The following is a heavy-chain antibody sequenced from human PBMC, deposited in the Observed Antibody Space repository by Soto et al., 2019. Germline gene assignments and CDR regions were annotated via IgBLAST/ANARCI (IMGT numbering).Heavy chain of an antibody. D-gene: IGHD3-3*01. CDR1: GGSFSGYY. J-gene: IGHJ6*02. CDR3: ARGVTIFGVVIRNYYYYGREG. Sequence: SETLSLTCAVYGGSFSGYYWSWIRQPPGKGLEWIGEINHSGSTNYNPSLKSRVTISVDTSKNQSSLKLSSVTAADTAVYYCARGVTIFGVVIRNYYYYGREGWGQGTT. V-gene: IGHV4-34*01. CDR2: INHSGST.